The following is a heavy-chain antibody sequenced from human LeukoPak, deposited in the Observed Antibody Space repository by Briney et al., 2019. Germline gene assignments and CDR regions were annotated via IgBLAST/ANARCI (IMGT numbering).Heavy chain of an antibody. J-gene: IGHJ4*02. CDR1: GGSFSGYY. CDR2: INHRGST. D-gene: IGHD3-22*01. V-gene: IGHV4-34*01. CDR3: ARGGYYDSSDSDFDY. Sequence: SETLSLTCAVYGGSFSGYYWSWIRQPPGKGLEWIGEINHRGSTNYNPSLKSRVTISVDTSKNQFSLKLSSVTAADTAVYYCARGGYYDSSDSDFDYWGQGTLVTVSS.